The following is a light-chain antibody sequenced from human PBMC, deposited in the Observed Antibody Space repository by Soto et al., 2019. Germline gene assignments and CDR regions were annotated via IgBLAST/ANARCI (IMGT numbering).Light chain of an antibody. J-gene: IGLJ2*01. Sequence: QSVLTQPPSVSAAPGQKDTISCSGNSSNIGSNYVSWYQQLPGTAPRLLIYDNDKRPSGIPDRFSGSKSGTSATLGITGLQTGDEADYYCATWDSILRAGVFGGGTKLTVL. CDR3: ATWDSILRAGV. V-gene: IGLV1-51*01. CDR1: SSNIGSNY. CDR2: DND.